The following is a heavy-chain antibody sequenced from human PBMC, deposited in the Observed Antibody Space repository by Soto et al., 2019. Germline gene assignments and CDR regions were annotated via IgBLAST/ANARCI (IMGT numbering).Heavy chain of an antibody. CDR3: ARTNYDRGGFPDAFAL. D-gene: IGHD3-22*01. Sequence: QVQLVESGGGLVQPGRSLRLSCEGSGFIFGYYGVHWVRQAPGRGLEWVTAISSSGDNEFYADSVNGRFTISRYNFRNTMYVKIHSMTSEDTAVYYCARTNYDRGGFPDAFALWGQGTMVNVSS. J-gene: IGHJ3*01. CDR2: ISSSGDNE. CDR1: GFIFGYYG. V-gene: IGHV3-30*03.